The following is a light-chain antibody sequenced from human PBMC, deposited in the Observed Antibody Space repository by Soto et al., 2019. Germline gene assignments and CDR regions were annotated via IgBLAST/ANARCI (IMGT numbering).Light chain of an antibody. V-gene: IGKV1-33*01. CDR2: DAS. J-gene: IGKJ5*01. CDR1: QDISNY. Sequence: DIQMTQSPSSLSASVGDRVTITCQASQDISNYLNWYQQKPGKAPKLLIYDASNLETVVPSRFSGSGSGTDFTFTISSLQPEDIATYYCQQYDNLLLITFGQGKRLEIK. CDR3: QQYDNLLLIT.